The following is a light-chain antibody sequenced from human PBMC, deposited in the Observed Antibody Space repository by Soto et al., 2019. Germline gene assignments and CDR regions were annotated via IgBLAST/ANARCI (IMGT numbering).Light chain of an antibody. V-gene: IGLV2-14*01. J-gene: IGLJ1*01. CDR1: TSDVGGYNF. CDR2: EVS. Sequence: QAVVTQPASVSGSPGQSITISCTGTTSDVGGYNFVSWYQLHPGKAPKLMIFEVSNRPSGVSNRFSGSKSGNTASLTISGLQAEDEADYYCSSYTSSGTRVFGTGTQLTVL. CDR3: SSYTSSGTRV.